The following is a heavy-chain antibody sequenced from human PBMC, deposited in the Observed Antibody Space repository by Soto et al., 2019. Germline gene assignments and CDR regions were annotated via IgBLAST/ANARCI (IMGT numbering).Heavy chain of an antibody. Sequence: ASVKVSCKAFGYTFTSADINWVRQTTGQGLEWMGWMNPNTGNAGYAQKFQGRDTMTRDTTISTAYMELTSLTSDDTAVYFCARDVIGTTDRFDPWGQGTLVTVSS. D-gene: IGHD1-7*01. V-gene: IGHV1-8*01. J-gene: IGHJ5*02. CDR2: MNPNTGNA. CDR3: ARDVIGTTDRFDP. CDR1: GYTFTSAD.